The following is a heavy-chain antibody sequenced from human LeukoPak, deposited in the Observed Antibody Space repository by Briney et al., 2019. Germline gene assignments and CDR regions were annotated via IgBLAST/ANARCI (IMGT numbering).Heavy chain of an antibody. D-gene: IGHD4-11*01. CDR1: GFTFSTYG. J-gene: IGHJ6*03. Sequence: PGGTLRLSCAASGFTFSTYGMSWVRQAPGKGLEWVGRIKSKIDGGTTDYAAPVKGRFTISRDDSKNTLYLQMNSLKTEDTAVYYCTTDHQTTISPYYYYYYMDVWGKGTTVTVSS. V-gene: IGHV3-15*01. CDR2: IKSKIDGGTT. CDR3: TTDHQTTISPYYYYYYMDV.